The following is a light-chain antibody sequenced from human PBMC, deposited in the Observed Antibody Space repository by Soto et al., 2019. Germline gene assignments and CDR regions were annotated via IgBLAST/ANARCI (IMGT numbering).Light chain of an antibody. V-gene: IGLV2-14*01. CDR3: CSYAGSSYV. CDR2: EVS. Sequence: QSALTQPAAVSGSPGQSITISCAGTNSDIGDYDYVSWYQHHPGKAPRLLIYEVSSRPSGVANRFSASKSGNTASLTISGLQAEDEADYYCCSYAGSSYVFGTGTKLTVL. J-gene: IGLJ1*01. CDR1: NSDIGDYDY.